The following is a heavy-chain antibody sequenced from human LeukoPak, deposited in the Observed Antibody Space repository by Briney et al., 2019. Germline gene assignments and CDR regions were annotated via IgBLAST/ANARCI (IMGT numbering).Heavy chain of an antibody. CDR2: INHSGST. CDR3: ARGARTASAFYY. V-gene: IGHV4-34*01. Sequence: PSETLSLTCAVYGGSFSGYYWSWIRQPSGKGLEWIGEINHSGSTNYNPSLKSRVTISVDTSKNQFSLKLSSVTAADTAVYYCARGARTASAFYYWGQGTLVTVSS. J-gene: IGHJ4*02. CDR1: GGSFSGYY. D-gene: IGHD2-2*01.